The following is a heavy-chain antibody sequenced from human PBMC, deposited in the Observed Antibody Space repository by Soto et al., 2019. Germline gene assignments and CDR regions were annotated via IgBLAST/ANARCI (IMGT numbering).Heavy chain of an antibody. CDR1: GGSISSYY. CDR2: IYYSGRT. CDR3: ARDRGFGAPSEYYGMDV. V-gene: IGHV4-59*01. J-gene: IGHJ6*02. Sequence: QVQLQESGPGLVKPSETLSLTCTVSGGSISSYYWSWIRQPPGKGLEWIGYIYYSGRTNYNPSLKSRVTISVDTSKNQFSLKLSSVTAADTAVYYCARDRGFGAPSEYYGMDVWGQGTTVTVSS. D-gene: IGHD3-10*01.